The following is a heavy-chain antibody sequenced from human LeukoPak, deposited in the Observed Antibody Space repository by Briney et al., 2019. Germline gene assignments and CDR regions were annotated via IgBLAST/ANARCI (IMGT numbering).Heavy chain of an antibody. CDR2: INPSGGGT. Sequence: ASVKVSCKASGYTFSIYYIHWVRQAPGQGLEWMGIINPSGGGTNYAQGLQGRVTMTRDTSTSTVYMELSSLKSDDTAVYYCARDSGRGGFDYWGQGTLVTVSS. CDR1: GYTFSIYY. CDR3: ARDSGRGGFDY. D-gene: IGHD1-26*01. V-gene: IGHV1-46*04. J-gene: IGHJ4*02.